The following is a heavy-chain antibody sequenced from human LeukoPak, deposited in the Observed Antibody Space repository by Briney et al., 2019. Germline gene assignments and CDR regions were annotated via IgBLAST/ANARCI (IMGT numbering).Heavy chain of an antibody. J-gene: IGHJ4*02. V-gene: IGHV3-64D*06. CDR1: GFTFSSYA. D-gene: IGHD2-2*01. CDR2: ISSNGGST. CDR3: VKENTSWRMVYFDY. Sequence: GGSLRLSCPASGFTFSSYAMRWVRQAPGKGLEYVSAISSNGGSTYYADSVKGRFTISRDDSKNTLYLQMSSLRAEDTAVYYCVKENTSWRMVYFDYWGQGTLVTVSS.